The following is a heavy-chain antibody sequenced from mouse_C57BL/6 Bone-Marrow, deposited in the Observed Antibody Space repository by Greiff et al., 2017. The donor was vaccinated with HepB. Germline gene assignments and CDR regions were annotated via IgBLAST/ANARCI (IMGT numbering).Heavy chain of an antibody. CDR3: ARGGGLLRAY. CDR1: GYTFTSYG. V-gene: IGHV1-81*01. D-gene: IGHD1-1*01. CDR2: IYPRSGNT. J-gene: IGHJ3*01. Sequence: QVQLQQSGAELARPGASVKLSCKASGYTFTSYGISWVKQRTGQGLEWIGEIYPRSGNTYYNEKFKGKATLTADKSSSTAYIQLSSLTSEDSAVYYCARGGGLLRAYWGQGTLVTVSA.